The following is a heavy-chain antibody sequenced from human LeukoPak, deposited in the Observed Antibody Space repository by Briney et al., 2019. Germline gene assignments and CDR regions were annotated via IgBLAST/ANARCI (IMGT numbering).Heavy chain of an antibody. CDR3: ARQAQDYDFWSGYLGAGYYYYYMDV. Sequence: GESLKISCKGSGYSFTSYWIGRVRQMPGKGLEWMGIIYPGDSDTRYSPSFQGQVTISADKSISTAYLQWSSLKASDTAMYYCARQAQDYDFWSGYLGAGYYYYYMDVWGKGTTVTVSS. CDR1: GYSFTSYW. CDR2: IYPGDSDT. J-gene: IGHJ6*03. D-gene: IGHD3-3*01. V-gene: IGHV5-51*01.